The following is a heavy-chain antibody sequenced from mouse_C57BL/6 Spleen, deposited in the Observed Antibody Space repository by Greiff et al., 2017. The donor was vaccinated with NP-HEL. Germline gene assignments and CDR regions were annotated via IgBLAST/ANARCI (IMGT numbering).Heavy chain of an antibody. CDR1: GYAFSSSW. CDR2: IYPGDGDT. D-gene: IGHD6-1*01. V-gene: IGHV1-82*01. J-gene: IGHJ2*01. CDR3: AQSPLFDY. Sequence: QVQLQQSGPELVKPGASVKISCKASGYAFSSSWMNWVKQRPGKGLEWIGRIYPGDGDTNYNGKFKGKATLTADKSSSTAYMQLSSLTSEDSAVYFCAQSPLFDYWGQGTTLTVSS.